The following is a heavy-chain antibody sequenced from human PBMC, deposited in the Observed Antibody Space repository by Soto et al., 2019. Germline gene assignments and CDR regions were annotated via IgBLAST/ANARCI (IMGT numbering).Heavy chain of an antibody. CDR2: ISGSGGST. V-gene: IGHV3-23*01. D-gene: IGHD1-1*01. CDR1: GFTFSSYA. CDR3: ASPVGERRYYYYYGMDV. Sequence: PGGSLRLSCAASGFTFSSYAMSWVRQAPGKGLEWVSAISGSGGSTYYADSVKGRFTISRDNSKNTLYLQMNSLRAEDTAVYYCASPVGERRYYYYYGMDVWGQGTTVTVSS. J-gene: IGHJ6*02.